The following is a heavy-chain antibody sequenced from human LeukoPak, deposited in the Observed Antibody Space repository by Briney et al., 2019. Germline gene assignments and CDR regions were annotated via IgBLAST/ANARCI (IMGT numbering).Heavy chain of an antibody. J-gene: IGHJ4*02. CDR1: GITLSNYG. CDR3: AKRGVVIRVILVGFHKEAYYFDS. D-gene: IGHD3-22*01. Sequence: GGSLRLSCAVSGITLSNYGMSWVRQAPGKGLEWVAGISDSGGRTNYADSVKGRFTISRDNPKNTLYLQMNSLRTEDTAVCFCAKRGVVIRVILVGFHKEAYYFDSWGQGALVTVSS. V-gene: IGHV3-23*01. CDR2: ISDSGGRT.